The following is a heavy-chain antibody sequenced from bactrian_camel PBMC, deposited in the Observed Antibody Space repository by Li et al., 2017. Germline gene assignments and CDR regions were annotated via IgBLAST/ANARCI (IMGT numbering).Heavy chain of an antibody. CDR2: IAPDGGST. V-gene: IGHV3S53*01. Sequence: HVQLVESGGGSVQAGGSLRLSCAASEYTYSVKRMGWFRQAAGKEREGVASIAPDGGSTYFADSVKGRFTISQDNAKNTVYLRMNSLKPQDTAMYYCAADSRRTIGCTSVYGANRPGYWGQGTQVTVS. J-gene: IGHJ4*01. CDR3: AADSRRTIGCTSVYGANRPGY. D-gene: IGHD5*01. CDR1: EYTYSVKR.